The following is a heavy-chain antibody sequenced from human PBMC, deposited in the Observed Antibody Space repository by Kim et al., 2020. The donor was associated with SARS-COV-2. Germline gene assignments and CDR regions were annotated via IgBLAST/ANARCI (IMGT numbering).Heavy chain of an antibody. V-gene: IGHV4-38-2*02. CDR3: ARVQPVGNWFDP. CDR2: IYHSGST. Sequence: SETLSLTCTVSGYSISSGYYWGWIRQPPGKGLEWIGSIYHSGSTYYNPSLKSRVTISVDTSKNQFSLKLSSVTAADTAVYYCARVQPVGNWFDPWGQGTL. CDR1: GYSISSGYY. J-gene: IGHJ5*02. D-gene: IGHD1-26*01.